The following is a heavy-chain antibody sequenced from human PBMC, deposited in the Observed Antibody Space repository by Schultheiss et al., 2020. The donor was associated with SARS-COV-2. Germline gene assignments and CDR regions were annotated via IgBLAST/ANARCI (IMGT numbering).Heavy chain of an antibody. CDR3: AKTYYYYGMDV. CDR1: GFTFSSYG. V-gene: IGHV3-30*02. CDR2: IQYDGKKE. Sequence: GGSLRLSCAASGFTFSSYGMHWVRQAPGKGLEWIAFIQYDGKKEYFADSVKGRFTISRDNSKNTLYLQMNSLRAEDTAVYYCAKTYYYYGMDVWGQGTTVTVSS. J-gene: IGHJ6*02.